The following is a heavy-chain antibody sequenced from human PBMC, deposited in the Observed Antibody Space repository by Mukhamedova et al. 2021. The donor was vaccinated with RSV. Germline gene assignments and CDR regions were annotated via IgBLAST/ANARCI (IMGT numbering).Heavy chain of an antibody. CDR3: AREIGDSSGNDAFDI. Sequence: RQAPGQGLEWVGWLNPNSGGTNYAQKFQGRVTMTRDTSISTAYMELSRLRSDDTAVYYCAREIGDSSGNDAFDIWDQGTMVTVSS. J-gene: IGHJ3*02. V-gene: IGHV1-2*02. D-gene: IGHD3-22*01. CDR2: LNPNSGGT.